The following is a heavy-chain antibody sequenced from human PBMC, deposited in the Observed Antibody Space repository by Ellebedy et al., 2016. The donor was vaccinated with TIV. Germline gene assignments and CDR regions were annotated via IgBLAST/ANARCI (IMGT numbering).Heavy chain of an antibody. V-gene: IGHV4-4*02. CDR1: GGSISSSNW. J-gene: IGHJ5*02. D-gene: IGHD1-26*01. CDR3: ARGRWELLYP. Sequence: GSLRLSXAVSGGSISSSNWWSWVRQPPGKGLEWIGEIYHSGSTNYNPSLKSRVTISVDTSKNQFSLKLSSVTAADTAVYYCARGRWELLYPWGQGTLVTVSS. CDR2: IYHSGST.